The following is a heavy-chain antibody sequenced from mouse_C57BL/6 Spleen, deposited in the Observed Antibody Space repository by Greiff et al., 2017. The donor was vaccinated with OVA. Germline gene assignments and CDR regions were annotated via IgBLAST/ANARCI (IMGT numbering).Heavy chain of an antibody. V-gene: IGHV1-42*01. CDR2: INPSTGGT. CDR1: GYSFTGYY. CDR3: AYSNYEGFDY. D-gene: IGHD2-5*01. J-gene: IGHJ2*01. Sequence: VQLKQSGPELVKPGASVKISCKASGYSFTGYYMNWVKQSPEKSLEWIGEINPSTGGTTYNQKFKAKATLTVDKSSSTAYMQLKSLTSEDSAVYYCAYSNYEGFDYWGQGTTLTVSS.